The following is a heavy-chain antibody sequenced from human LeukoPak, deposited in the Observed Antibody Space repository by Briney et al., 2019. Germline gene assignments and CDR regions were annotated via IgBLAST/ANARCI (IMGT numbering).Heavy chain of an antibody. V-gene: IGHV4-4*07. Sequence: PSETLSLTCTVSGGSISPYYWSWIRQPAGKGLEWIGRIYFSGTPDHSPSFRSRVTMSVDMSSNQFSLNLGSVTAADAAIYYCARLITGPTAGSGGGWHFDLWGRGTLVTVSS. CDR1: GGSISPYY. CDR3: ARLITGPTAGSGGGWHFDL. D-gene: IGHD3-16*01. J-gene: IGHJ2*01. CDR2: IYFSGTP.